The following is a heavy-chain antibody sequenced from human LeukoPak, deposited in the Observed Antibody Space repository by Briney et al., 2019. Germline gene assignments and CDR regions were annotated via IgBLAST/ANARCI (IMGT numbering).Heavy chain of an antibody. D-gene: IGHD6-6*01. Sequence: GGSLRLXCAASGFTFSGSAMHWVRQASGKVLEWVGRIRSKANSYATAYAASVKGRFTISRDDSKNTAYLQMNSLKTEDTAVYYCTSKSSIAARASYYYYYMDVWGKGTTVTVSS. CDR3: TSKSSIAARASYYYYYMDV. V-gene: IGHV3-73*01. CDR1: GFTFSGSA. CDR2: IRSKANSYAT. J-gene: IGHJ6*03.